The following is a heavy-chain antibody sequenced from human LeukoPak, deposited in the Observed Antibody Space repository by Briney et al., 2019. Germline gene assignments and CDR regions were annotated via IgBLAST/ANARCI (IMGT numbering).Heavy chain of an antibody. CDR1: GYTFTSYG. D-gene: IGHD3-22*01. CDR3: TTTAPSLGYDSSGYYYQIYFDY. CDR2: ISAYNGNT. Sequence: ASVKVSCKASGYTFTSYGISWVRQAPGQGLEWMGWISAYNGNTNYAQKLQGRVTMTTDTSTSTAYMELRSLRSDDTAVYYCTTTAPSLGYDSSGYYYQIYFDYWGQGTLVTVSS. J-gene: IGHJ4*02. V-gene: IGHV1-18*01.